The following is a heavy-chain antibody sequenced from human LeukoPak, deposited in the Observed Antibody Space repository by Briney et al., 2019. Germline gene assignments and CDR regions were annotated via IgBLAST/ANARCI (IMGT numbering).Heavy chain of an antibody. V-gene: IGHV3-23*01. CDR2: ISGSGGST. Sequence: GGSLRLSCAASGFTFSSYAMSWVRQAPGKGLEWVSAISGSGGSTYYADSVKGRFTISRDNSKNTLYLQVNSLRAEDTAVYYCATSYDSSGYYPRNSPFDPWGQGTLVTVSS. J-gene: IGHJ5*02. D-gene: IGHD3-22*01. CDR3: ATSYDSSGYYPRNSPFDP. CDR1: GFTFSSYA.